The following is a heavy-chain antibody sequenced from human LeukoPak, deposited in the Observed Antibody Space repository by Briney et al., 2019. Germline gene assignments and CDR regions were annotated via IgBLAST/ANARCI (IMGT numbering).Heavy chain of an antibody. J-gene: IGHJ4*02. Sequence: SETLSLTCVVYGGSFSGPYWSWIRQSPGQGLEWIGEINHSGGTNYNPSLKSRVTISVDTSKNQFSLKLSSVTAADTAVYYCVIGGYDILTGYKLDYWGQGTLVTVSS. V-gene: IGHV4-34*01. D-gene: IGHD3-9*01. CDR2: INHSGGT. CDR3: VIGGYDILTGYKLDY. CDR1: GGSFSGPY.